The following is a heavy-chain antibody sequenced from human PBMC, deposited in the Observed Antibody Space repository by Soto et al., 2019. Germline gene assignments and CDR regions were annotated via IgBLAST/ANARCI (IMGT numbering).Heavy chain of an antibody. CDR2: INAGNGNT. D-gene: IGHD2-2*01. Sequence: QVQLVQSGAEVKKPGASVKVSCKASGYTFTSYAMHWVRQAPGQRLEWMGWINAGNGNTKYSQKFQGRVTITRDTSASTAYMELSSLRSEDTAVYYCVRSRGSYQLLKDYWGQGTLVTVSS. CDR3: VRSRGSYQLLKDY. J-gene: IGHJ4*02. CDR1: GYTFTSYA. V-gene: IGHV1-3*01.